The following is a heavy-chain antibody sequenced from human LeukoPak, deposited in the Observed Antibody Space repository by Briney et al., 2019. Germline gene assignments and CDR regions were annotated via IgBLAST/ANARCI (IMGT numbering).Heavy chain of an antibody. V-gene: IGHV1-2*02. D-gene: IGHD6-13*01. CDR3: ARDRGNIAAAGFFDY. CDR2: INPNSGGT. CDR1: GYTFTSYG. Sequence: ASVKVSCKASGYTFTSYGVSWVRQAPGQGLEWMGWINPNSGGTNYAQKFQGRVTMTRDTSISTAYMELSRLRSDDTAVYYCARDRGNIAAAGFFDYWGQGTLVTVSS. J-gene: IGHJ4*02.